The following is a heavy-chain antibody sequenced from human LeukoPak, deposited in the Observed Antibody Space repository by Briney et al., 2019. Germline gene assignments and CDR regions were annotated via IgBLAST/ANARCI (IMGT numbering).Heavy chain of an antibody. Sequence: ASVKVSCRASGGTFSRYAVNWVRQAPGQGLEWMGWINPNSGGTNSAQKFQGRVTMTRDTSISTAYMELTRLRSDDTAVYYCARGPHWDPHFDYWGQGTLVTVSS. CDR1: GGTFSRYA. D-gene: IGHD7-27*01. V-gene: IGHV1-2*02. CDR2: INPNSGGT. J-gene: IGHJ4*02. CDR3: ARGPHWDPHFDY.